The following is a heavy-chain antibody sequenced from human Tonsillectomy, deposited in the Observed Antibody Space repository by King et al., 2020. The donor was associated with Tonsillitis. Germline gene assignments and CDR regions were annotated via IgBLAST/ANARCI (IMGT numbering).Heavy chain of an antibody. V-gene: IGHV3-30*04. D-gene: IGHD6-19*01. CDR1: GLTFSSFA. J-gene: IGHJ4*02. CDR2: ISYDGSNK. CDR3: ARVRAVAGTAFDY. Sequence: QLVQSGGGVVQPGRSLRLSCAASGLTFSSFAMHWVRQAPGKGLEWVAVISYDGSNKCYADSVKGRFTISRDNSKNTLYLQMNSLRAEDTAVYYCARVRAVAGTAFDYWGQGTLVTVSS.